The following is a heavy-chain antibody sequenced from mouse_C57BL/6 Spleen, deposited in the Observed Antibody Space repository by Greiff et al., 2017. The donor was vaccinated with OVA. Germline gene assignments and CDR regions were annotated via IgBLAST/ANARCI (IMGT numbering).Heavy chain of an antibody. CDR1: GYTFTSYW. V-gene: IGHV1-59*01. D-gene: IGHD2-3*01. CDR2: IDPSDSYT. Sequence: VQLQQPGAELVRPGPSVKLSCKASGYTFTSYWMHWVKQRPGQGLEWIGVIDPSDSYTNYNQKFKGKATLTVDTSSSTAYMQLSSLTSEDSAVYYCARDDGYFDYWGQGTTLTVSS. CDR3: ARDDGYFDY. J-gene: IGHJ2*01.